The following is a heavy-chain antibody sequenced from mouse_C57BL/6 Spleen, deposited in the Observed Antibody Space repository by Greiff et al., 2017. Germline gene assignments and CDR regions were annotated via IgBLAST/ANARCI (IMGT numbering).Heavy chain of an antibody. CDR1: GYTFTSYW. V-gene: IGHV1-59*01. CDR3: ARLGREDYFDY. Sequence: QVQLQQSGAELVRPGTSVKLSCKASGYTFTSYWMHWVKQRPGQGLEWIGVIDPSDSYTNYNQKFKGKATLTVDTSSSTAYMQLSSLTSEDSAVYYCARLGREDYFDYWGQGTTLTVSS. J-gene: IGHJ2*01. CDR2: IDPSDSYT. D-gene: IGHD3-3*01.